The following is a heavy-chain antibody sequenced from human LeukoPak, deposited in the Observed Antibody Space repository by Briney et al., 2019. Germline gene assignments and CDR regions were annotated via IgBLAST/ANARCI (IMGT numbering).Heavy chain of an antibody. J-gene: IGHJ4*02. CDR2: IHDTGST. D-gene: IGHD2-2*01. Sequence: SETLSLTCSVSGGSLSSHYWSWIRQPPGKGLELIGHIHDTGSTFYNPSLRGRVTISLDTFNNQFSLKLTSMTAADTAVYYCARFSSGCSTSSCYLTYWGQGTLVTVS. CDR1: GGSLSSHY. V-gene: IGHV4-59*11. CDR3: ARFSSGCSTSSCYLTY.